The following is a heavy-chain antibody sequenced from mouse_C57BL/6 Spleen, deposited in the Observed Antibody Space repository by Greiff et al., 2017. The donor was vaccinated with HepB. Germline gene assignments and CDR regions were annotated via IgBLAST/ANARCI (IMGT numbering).Heavy chain of an antibody. D-gene: IGHD2-4*01. J-gene: IGHJ4*01. CDR2: INYDGSST. CDR3: ATYDYDGGYAMDY. V-gene: IGHV5-16*01. Sequence: EVKLMESEGGLVQPGSSMKLSCTASGFTFSDYYMAWVRQVPEKGLEWVANINYDGSSTYYLDSLKSRFIISRDNAKNILYLQMSSLKSEDTATYYCATYDYDGGYAMDYWGQGTSVTVSS. CDR1: GFTFSDYY.